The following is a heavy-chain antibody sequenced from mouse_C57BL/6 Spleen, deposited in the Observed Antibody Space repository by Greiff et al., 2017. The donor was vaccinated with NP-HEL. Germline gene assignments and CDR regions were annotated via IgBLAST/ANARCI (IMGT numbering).Heavy chain of an antibody. D-gene: IGHD1-1*01. J-gene: IGHJ1*03. CDR2: IYPGSGNS. CDR3: ARYYYGSSWYFDV. V-gene: IGHV1-76*01. CDR1: GYTFTDYY. Sequence: QVHVKQSGAELVRPGASVKLSCKASGYTFTDYYISWVKQRPGQGLEWIARIYPGSGNSYYNEKFKGKATLTAEKSSSTAYMQLSSLTSEDSAVYFCARYYYGSSWYFDVWGTGTTVTVSS.